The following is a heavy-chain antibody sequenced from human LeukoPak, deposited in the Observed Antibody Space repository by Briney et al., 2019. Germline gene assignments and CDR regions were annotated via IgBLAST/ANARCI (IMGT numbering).Heavy chain of an antibody. CDR2: VSPDGYDS. CDR3: AKKDRSGVGHGSFDY. CDR1: GFIFAMYD. J-gene: IGHJ4*02. Sequence: GGSLRLSCAGCGFIFAMYDMYWVRQAPGKGLEWVAVVSPDGYDSHVGASVKGRFTISRDNSKNTLYLQLSSLRPEDTAVYYCAKKDRSGVGHGSFDYWGQGTLVTVSS. V-gene: IGHV3-30*18. D-gene: IGHD3-3*01.